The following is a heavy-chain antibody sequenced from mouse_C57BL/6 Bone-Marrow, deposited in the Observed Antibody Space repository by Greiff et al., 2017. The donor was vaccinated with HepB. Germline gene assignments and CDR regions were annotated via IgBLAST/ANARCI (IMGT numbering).Heavy chain of an antibody. CDR2: ISSGGDDI. CDR1: GFTFSSYA. D-gene: IGHD2-12*01. CDR3: SRDPPPYYSNWYFDV. V-gene: IGHV5-9-1*02. Sequence: EVQGVESGEGLVKPGGSLKLSCAASGFTFSSYAMSWVRQTPEKRLEWVAYISSGGDDIYYADTVKGRFTISRDNARNTLYLQMSSLKSEDTAMYYCSRDPPPYYSNWYFDVWGTGTTVTVSS. J-gene: IGHJ1*03.